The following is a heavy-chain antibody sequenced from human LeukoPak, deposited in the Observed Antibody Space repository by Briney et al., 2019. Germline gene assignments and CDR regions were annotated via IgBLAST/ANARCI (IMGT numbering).Heavy chain of an antibody. Sequence: GGSLRLSCAVSGITLSNYGMSWVRQAPGKGLEWVAGIIDSGGRTNYADSVKGRFTISRDNPKNTLNLQMNSLRAEDTAVYFCAKRGVVIRVILVGFHKEAYYFDSWGQGALVTVSS. V-gene: IGHV3-23*01. J-gene: IGHJ4*02. CDR2: IIDSGGRT. CDR1: GITLSNYG. D-gene: IGHD3-22*01. CDR3: AKRGVVIRVILVGFHKEAYYFDS.